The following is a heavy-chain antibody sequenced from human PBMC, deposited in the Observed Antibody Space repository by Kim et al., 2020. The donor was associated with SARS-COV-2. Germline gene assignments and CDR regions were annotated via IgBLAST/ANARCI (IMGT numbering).Heavy chain of an antibody. CDR1: GGTFSSYA. D-gene: IGHD2-15*01. Sequence: SVKVSCKASGGTFSSYAISWVRQAPGQGLEWMGGIIPIFGTANYAQKFQGRVTITADESTSTAYMELSSLRSEDTAVYYCARVGYCSGGSCYSLYYYYYYMDVWGKGTTGTVSS. CDR2: IIPIFGTA. J-gene: IGHJ6*03. CDR3: ARVGYCSGGSCYSLYYYYYYMDV. V-gene: IGHV1-69*13.